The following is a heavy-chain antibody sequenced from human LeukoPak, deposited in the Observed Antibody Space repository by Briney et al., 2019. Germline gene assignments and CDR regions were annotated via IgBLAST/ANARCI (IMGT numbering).Heavy chain of an antibody. CDR3: AIWTSVKF. CDR2: MDPSGSQK. CDR1: GITFNRSW. D-gene: IGHD3/OR15-3a*01. Sequence: GGSLRLTCAASGITFNRSWMNWVRQAPGKGLEWVANMDPSGSQKRYVDSVKGRFTISKDNPGTSLYLDMYSLRAEDTGIYHRAIWTSVKFWGQGTLVTVSS. V-gene: IGHV3-7*03. J-gene: IGHJ4*02.